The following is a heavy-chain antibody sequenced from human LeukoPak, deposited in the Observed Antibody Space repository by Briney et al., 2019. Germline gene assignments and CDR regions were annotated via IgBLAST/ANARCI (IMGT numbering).Heavy chain of an antibody. Sequence: ASVKVSCKASGYTFTGYYMHWVRQAPGQGLEWMGWINPNSGGTNYAQKFQGRVTMTRDTSISTAYMELSRLRSDDTAVYYCARPVLRYFDPFDYWGQGTLVTVSS. CDR3: ARPVLRYFDPFDY. CDR2: INPNSGGT. D-gene: IGHD3-9*01. CDR1: GYTFTGYY. V-gene: IGHV1-2*02. J-gene: IGHJ4*02.